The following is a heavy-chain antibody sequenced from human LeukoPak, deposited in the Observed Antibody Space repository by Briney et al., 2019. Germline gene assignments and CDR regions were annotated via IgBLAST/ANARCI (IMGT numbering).Heavy chain of an antibody. V-gene: IGHV4-34*01. CDR1: GGSFSGYY. CDR3: ARSSGCYDY. D-gene: IGHD6-19*01. Sequence: SETLSLTCAVYGGSFSGYYWSWIRQPPGKGLEWIGEINHSGSTNYNPSLKSRVTISVDTSKNQFSLQLNSVTPEDTAVYYCARSSGCYDYWGQGTLVTVSS. CDR2: INHSGST. J-gene: IGHJ4*02.